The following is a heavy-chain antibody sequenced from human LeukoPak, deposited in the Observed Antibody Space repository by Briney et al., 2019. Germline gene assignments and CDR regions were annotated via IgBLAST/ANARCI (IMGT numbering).Heavy chain of an antibody. V-gene: IGHV3-30*03. J-gene: IGHJ3*02. CDR3: TTDYPDYYDSSGYPTPRIAFDI. D-gene: IGHD3-22*01. CDR2: ISYDGSNK. CDR1: GFTFSSYG. Sequence: PGGSLRLSCAASGFTFSSYGMHWVRQAPGKGLEWVAVISYDGSNKYYADSVKGRFTISRDNSKNTLYLQMNSLKTEDTAVYYCTTDYPDYYDSSGYPTPRIAFDIWGRGTMVTVSS.